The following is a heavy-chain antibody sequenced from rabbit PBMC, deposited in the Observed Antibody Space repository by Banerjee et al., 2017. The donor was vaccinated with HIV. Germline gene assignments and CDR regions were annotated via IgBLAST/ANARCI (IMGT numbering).Heavy chain of an antibody. J-gene: IGHJ6*01. CDR2: ISATTGKT. V-gene: IGHV1S45*01. CDR3: AREESDGGGHLKL. Sequence: QEQLVESGGGLVQPGGSLKLSCKASGFDFSSSYYMCWVRQAPGKGLEWIACISATTGKTYSASWAKGRFTISKTSSTTVTLQMTSLTAADTATYFCAREESDGGGHLKLWGPGTLVTVS. CDR1: GFDFSSSYY. D-gene: IGHD2-1*01.